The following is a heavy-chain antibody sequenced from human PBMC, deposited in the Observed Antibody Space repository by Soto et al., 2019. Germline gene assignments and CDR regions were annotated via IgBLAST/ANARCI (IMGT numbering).Heavy chain of an antibody. CDR3: ARRGRTLPHYSYYMDV. J-gene: IGHJ6*03. CDR2: VSNRGSNT. CDR1: GFTFSNYV. V-gene: IGHV3-23*01. Sequence: EVQLLEYGGGLVQPGGSLRLSCAASGFTFSNYVMSWVRQAPGTGLEWVSSVSNRGSNTYYAETVKGRVTISRDKSNNTLYMQMNSLRDEDTSLYYCARRGRTLPHYSYYMDVWGKGTTVTVSS.